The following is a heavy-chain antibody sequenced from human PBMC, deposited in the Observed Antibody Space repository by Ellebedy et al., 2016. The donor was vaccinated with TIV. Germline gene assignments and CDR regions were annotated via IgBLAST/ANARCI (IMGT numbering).Heavy chain of an antibody. CDR2: ISYDGSNK. V-gene: IGHV3-30*03. CDR3: ARDPGRFPSLDWYFDL. J-gene: IGHJ2*01. D-gene: IGHD2-21*01. CDR1: GFTFSSYG. Sequence: PGGSLRLSCAASGFTFSSYGMHWVRQAPGKGLEWVAVISYDGSNKYYADSVKGRFTISRDNSKNTLYLQMNSLRAEDTAVYYCARDPGRFPSLDWYFDLWGRGTLVTVSS.